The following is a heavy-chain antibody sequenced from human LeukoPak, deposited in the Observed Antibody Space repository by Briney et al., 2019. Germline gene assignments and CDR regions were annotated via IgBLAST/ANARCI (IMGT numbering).Heavy chain of an antibody. D-gene: IGHD4-17*01. CDR2: IYHSGST. CDR3: YVESEYGDYDY. V-gene: IGHV4-59*11. Sequence: PSETLSLTCIVSGASISSHYWSWMRQPPAQGLEWIGYIYHSGSTKYNPSLKSRVAISVDTSKNQFSLKLRSMTAADTAIYYCYVESEYGDYDYWGQGTLVAVSS. CDR1: GASISSHY. J-gene: IGHJ4*02.